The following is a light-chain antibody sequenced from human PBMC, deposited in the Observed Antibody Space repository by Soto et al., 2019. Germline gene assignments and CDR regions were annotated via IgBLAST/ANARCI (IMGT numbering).Light chain of an antibody. Sequence: QSALTQPPSASGSPGQSVTISCTGTRSDVGAYNYVSWYQQHPGKAPKLIIYEVTKWPSGVPDRFSGSKSGNTASLTVSGLQAGDEADYYCSSYAGTSMVFGGGTKLTVL. J-gene: IGLJ2*01. CDR1: RSDVGAYNY. CDR3: SSYAGTSMV. CDR2: EVT. V-gene: IGLV2-8*01.